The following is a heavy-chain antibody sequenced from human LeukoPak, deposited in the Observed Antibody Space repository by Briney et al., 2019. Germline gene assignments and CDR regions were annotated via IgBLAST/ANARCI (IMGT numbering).Heavy chain of an antibody. D-gene: IGHD2-15*01. J-gene: IGHJ3*02. V-gene: IGHV3-21*01. Sequence: GGSLRLSCAASGFTFGDYGMSWVRQAPGKGLEWVSSISTSSSYIYYADSVKGRVTISRDNAKKSLYLQMNSLRAEDTAVYYCARGLDVVSASNDAFDIWGQGTMVTVSS. CDR2: ISTSSSYI. CDR1: GFTFGDYG. CDR3: ARGLDVVSASNDAFDI.